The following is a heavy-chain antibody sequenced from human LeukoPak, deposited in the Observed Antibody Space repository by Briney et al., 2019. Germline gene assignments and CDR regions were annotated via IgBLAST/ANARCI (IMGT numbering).Heavy chain of an antibody. CDR2: IWYDGSNK. V-gene: IGHV3-33*01. J-gene: IGHJ3*02. CDR3: ARDAFGARGIGGGLDI. CDR1: GFTFNGYT. Sequence: GGSLRLSCVASGFTFNGYTMHWVRQAPGKGLEWVAIIWYDGSNKYYADSVKGRFTISRDNSKNTLFLQMNSLRAEDTAVYYCARDAFGARGIGGGLDIWGQGRMVIVSS. D-gene: IGHD3-10*01.